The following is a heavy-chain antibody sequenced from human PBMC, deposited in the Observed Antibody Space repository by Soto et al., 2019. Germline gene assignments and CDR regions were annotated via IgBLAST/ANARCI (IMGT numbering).Heavy chain of an antibody. CDR2: IIPIFGTA. CDR1: GGTFSSYA. CDR3: ARAQILTGYYGYFDY. J-gene: IGHJ4*02. V-gene: IGHV1-69*13. D-gene: IGHD3-9*01. Sequence: GASVKVSCKASGGTFSSYAISWVRQAPGQGLEWMGGIIPIFGTANYAQKFQGRVTITADESTSTAYMELSSLRSEDTAVYYCARAQILTGYYGYFDYWGQGTLVTVSS.